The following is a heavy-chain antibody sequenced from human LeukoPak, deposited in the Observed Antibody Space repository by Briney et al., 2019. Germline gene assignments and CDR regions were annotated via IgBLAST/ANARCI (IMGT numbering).Heavy chain of an antibody. J-gene: IGHJ4*02. V-gene: IGHV1-18*01. CDR2: ISAYKGNT. CDR3: VKGFDY. Sequence: ASVKVSCKASGGTFSSYAISWVRQAPGQGLEWMGGISAYKGNTNYAQKLQGRVTMTTDISTSTAYMELRSLRSDDTAVYYCVKGFDYWGQGTLVTVSS. CDR1: GGTFSSYA.